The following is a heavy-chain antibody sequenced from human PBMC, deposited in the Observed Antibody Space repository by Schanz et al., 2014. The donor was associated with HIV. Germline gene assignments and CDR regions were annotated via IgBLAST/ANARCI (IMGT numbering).Heavy chain of an antibody. CDR3: SRFGVFDLVVHYYGMDA. CDR1: GGTFSSFV. D-gene: IGHD2-21*01. V-gene: IGHV1-69*01. J-gene: IGHJ6*02. CDR2: IIPVLGKA. Sequence: QVQLVQSGAEVKKPGSSVKVSCRTSGGTFSSFVIVWVRQAPGQPLEWMGEIIPVLGKANYAQTFQGRLTISADDSTRTTHMELRSLRSEDTAVYYCSRFGVFDLVVHYYGMDAWGQGTTVTVS.